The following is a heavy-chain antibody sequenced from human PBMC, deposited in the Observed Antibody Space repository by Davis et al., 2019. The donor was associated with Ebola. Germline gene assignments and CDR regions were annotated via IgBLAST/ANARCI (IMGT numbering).Heavy chain of an antibody. J-gene: IGHJ4*02. D-gene: IGHD1-26*01. CDR3: ARSLGSYYAFMDY. V-gene: IGHV4-34*01. CDR1: AGSSSGYY. CDR2: INHSGST. Sequence: MPPRSLRLSCAVYAGSSSGYYWSCIRQPPGKGLEWIGEINHSGSTNYNPSFKSRVTISVDTSKNQFSLKLSSVTAADTAVYYCARSLGSYYAFMDYWGQGTLVTVSS.